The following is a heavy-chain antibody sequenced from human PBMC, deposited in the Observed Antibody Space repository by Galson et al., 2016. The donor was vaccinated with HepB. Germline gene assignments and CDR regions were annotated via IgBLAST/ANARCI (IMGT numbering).Heavy chain of an antibody. D-gene: IGHD3-10*01. Sequence: SETLSLTCTVSGGSITSSNYYWGWIRQPPGKGLEWIGSIYYSGSTYYNPSLKSRLTMSVDRSRSDFPLKLSSVTAADTAVYYGARHYYDSGRHYFDPWGQGTLVTVSS. CDR2: IYYSGST. CDR3: ARHYYDSGRHYFDP. V-gene: IGHV4-39*02. CDR1: GGSITSSNYY. J-gene: IGHJ5*02.